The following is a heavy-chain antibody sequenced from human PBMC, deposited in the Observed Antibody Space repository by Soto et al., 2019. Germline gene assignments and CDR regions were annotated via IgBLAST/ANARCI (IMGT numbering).Heavy chain of an antibody. J-gene: IGHJ6*02. D-gene: IGHD3-10*01. V-gene: IGHV4-59*12. CDR3: ARGRLLWFGEDEQVLDV. CDR2: IYHSGST. Sequence: PSETLSLTCTVSGGSISSYYWSWIRQPPGKGLEWIGYIYHSGSTNYNPSLKSRVTISVDKSKNQFSLKLSSVTAADTAVYYCARGRLLWFGEDEQVLDVWGQGTTVTVSS. CDR1: GGSISSYY.